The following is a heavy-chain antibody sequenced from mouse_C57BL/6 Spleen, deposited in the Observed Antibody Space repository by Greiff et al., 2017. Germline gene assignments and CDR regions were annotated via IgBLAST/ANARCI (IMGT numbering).Heavy chain of an antibody. J-gene: IGHJ2*01. CDR2: IDPSDSYT. Sequence: QVQLQQPGAELVMPGASVKLSCKASGYTFTSYWMHWVKQRPGQGLEWIGEIDPSDSYTNYNQKFKGKSTLTVDKSSSTAYMQLSSLTSEDSAVYYCAKGVATPTGTTFDYWGQGTTLTVSS. CDR3: AKGVATPTGTTFDY. V-gene: IGHV1-69*01. D-gene: IGHD4-1*02. CDR1: GYTFTSYW.